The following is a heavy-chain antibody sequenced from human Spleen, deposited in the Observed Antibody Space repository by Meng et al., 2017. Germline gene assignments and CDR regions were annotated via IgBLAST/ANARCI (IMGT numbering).Heavy chain of an antibody. D-gene: IGHD6-19*01. Sequence: QPQLQESGPGLVKPSEALSLTCIVSGGSISTSGYYWGWIRQPPGKGLVWIGSIGHSGFTYYTPSLKSRITVSIDTSKNQFSLRLASVTAADTAVYYCVRSSGWVRTGFDPWGQGTLVTVSS. J-gene: IGHJ5*02. CDR2: IGHSGFT. V-gene: IGHV4-39*01. CDR3: VRSSGWVRTGFDP. CDR1: GGSISTSGYY.